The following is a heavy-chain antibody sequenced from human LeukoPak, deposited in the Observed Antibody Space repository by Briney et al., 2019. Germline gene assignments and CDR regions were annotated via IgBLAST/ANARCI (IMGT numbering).Heavy chain of an antibody. D-gene: IGHD3-9*01. CDR2: ISGSGGST. CDR1: GFTFSSYA. J-gene: IGHJ4*02. V-gene: IGHV3-23*01. CDR3: ASKLLRYFDWLLDDY. Sequence: GGSLRLSCAASGFTFSSYAMSWVRQAPGKGLEWVSAISGSGGSTYYADSVKGRFTISRDNSKNTLYLQMNSLRAEDTAVYYCASKLLRYFDWLLDDYWGQGTLVTVSS.